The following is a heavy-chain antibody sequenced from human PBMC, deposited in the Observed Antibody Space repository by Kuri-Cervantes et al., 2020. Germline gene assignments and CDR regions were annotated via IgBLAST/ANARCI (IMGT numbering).Heavy chain of an antibody. CDR2: INPNSGGT. CDR1: GYTFTSYD. Sequence: ASVQVSCKASGYTFTSYDINWVRQATGQGLEWMGWINPNSGGTNYAQKFQGRVTMTRDTSISTAYMELSRLRSDDTAVYYCARPGVAATPFDYWGQGTLVTVSS. D-gene: IGHD2-15*01. V-gene: IGHV1-2*02. J-gene: IGHJ4*02. CDR3: ARPGVAATPFDY.